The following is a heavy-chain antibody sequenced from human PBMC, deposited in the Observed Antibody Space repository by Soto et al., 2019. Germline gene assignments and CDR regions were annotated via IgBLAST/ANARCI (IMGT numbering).Heavy chain of an antibody. CDR2: IYYSGST. V-gene: IGHV4-39*01. CDR3: ARHFNVLRYFDWLRGGYFDY. CDR1: GGSISSSSYY. J-gene: IGHJ4*02. D-gene: IGHD3-9*01. Sequence: PSETLSLTCTVSGGSISSSSYYWGWIRQPPGKGLEWIGSIYYSGSTYYNPSLKSRVTISVDTSKNQFSLKLSSVTAADTAVYYCARHFNVLRYFDWLRGGYFDYWGQGTLVTVSS.